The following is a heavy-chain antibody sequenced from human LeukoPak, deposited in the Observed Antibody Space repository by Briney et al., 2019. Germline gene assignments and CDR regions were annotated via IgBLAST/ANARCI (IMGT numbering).Heavy chain of an antibody. J-gene: IGHJ6*02. Sequence: GGSLRLSCAASGFTFDDYAMHWVRQAPGKGLERVSGISRNSGSIGYADSVKGRFTISRDNAKNSLYLQMNSLRAEDTALYYCAKDMDSSGWSQCGLDVWGQGTTVTVSS. CDR1: GFTFDDYA. D-gene: IGHD6-19*01. CDR3: AKDMDSSGWSQCGLDV. CDR2: ISRNSGSI. V-gene: IGHV3-9*01.